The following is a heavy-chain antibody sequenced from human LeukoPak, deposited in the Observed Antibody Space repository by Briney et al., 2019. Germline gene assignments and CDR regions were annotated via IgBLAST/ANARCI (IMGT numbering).Heavy chain of an antibody. Sequence: GGSLRLSCAASGFSFSSYAMSRVRQAPGKGLEWVSAISGSGGSTYYADSVKGRFTISRDNSKNTLYLQMNSLRAEDTAVYYCAKIPSSFWSGYSSGWYFDLWGRGTLVTVSS. CDR2: ISGSGGST. V-gene: IGHV3-23*01. CDR1: GFSFSSYA. CDR3: AKIPSSFWSGYSSGWYFDL. D-gene: IGHD3-3*01. J-gene: IGHJ2*01.